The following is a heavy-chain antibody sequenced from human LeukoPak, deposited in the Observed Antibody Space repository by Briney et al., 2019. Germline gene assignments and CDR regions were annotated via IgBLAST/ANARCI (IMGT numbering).Heavy chain of an antibody. V-gene: IGHV3-7*01. J-gene: IGHJ4*02. CDR2: INKDGSDK. CDR1: GFTFNMYW. CDR3: ARDAGYGGNSDY. Sequence: XSGFTFNMYWMTWVRQAPGKGLEAVAYINKDGSDKYYVDSVKGRFTVSRDNAKNSLYLQMNSLRAEDTAVYYCARDAGYGGNSDYWGQGTLVTVSS. D-gene: IGHD4-23*01.